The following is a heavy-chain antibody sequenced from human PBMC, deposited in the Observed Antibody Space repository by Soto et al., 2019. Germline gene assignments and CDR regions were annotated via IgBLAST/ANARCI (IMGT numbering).Heavy chain of an antibody. CDR2: ISGSGGST. J-gene: IGHJ4*02. D-gene: IGHD1-1*01. Sequence: WGSLRLSCAASGFTFSSYAMSWVRQAPGKGLEWVSAISGSGGSTYYADSVKGRFTISRDKSKNTLYLQMNSLRAEDMAVYYCAKGAVPTTPVPLFDYWGQGTLVTVSS. CDR3: AKGAVPTTPVPLFDY. V-gene: IGHV3-23*01. CDR1: GFTFSSYA.